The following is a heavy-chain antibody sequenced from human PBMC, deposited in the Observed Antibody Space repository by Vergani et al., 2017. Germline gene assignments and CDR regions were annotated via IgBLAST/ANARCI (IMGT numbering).Heavy chain of an antibody. D-gene: IGHD6-13*01. CDR1: GGSISSSSYY. Sequence: QLQLQESGPGLVKPSETLSLTCTVSGGSISSSSYYWGWIRQPPGKELEWIGSFYYSGSTYYNPSLKTRVTIYVDTSKNQFSLKLSSVTAADTAVYYCARRDNLAAAFDYWGQGTLVTVSS. CDR2: FYYSGST. V-gene: IGHV4-39*01. CDR3: ARRDNLAAAFDY. J-gene: IGHJ4*02.